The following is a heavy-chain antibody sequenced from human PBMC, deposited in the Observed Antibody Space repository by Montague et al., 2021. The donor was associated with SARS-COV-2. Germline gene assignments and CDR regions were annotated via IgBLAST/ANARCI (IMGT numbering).Heavy chain of an antibody. Sequence: SLRLSCAASGFTFSNYAMTWVRQAPGKGLEWVSVINRSGSTTYYTDSVKGRFTISRDNSKNTLYPQMNSLRGEDTAVYYCATDPGAFDIWGQGTMVTVSS. J-gene: IGHJ3*02. V-gene: IGHV3-23*01. CDR1: GFTFSNYA. CDR3: ATDPGAFDI. CDR2: INRSGSTT.